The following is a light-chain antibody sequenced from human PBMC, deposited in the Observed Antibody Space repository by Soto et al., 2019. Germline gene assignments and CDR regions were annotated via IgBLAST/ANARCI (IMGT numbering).Light chain of an antibody. CDR1: QSVSTS. J-gene: IGKJ1*01. CDR2: QAS. V-gene: IGKV1-5*03. CDR3: QQYNSYRT. Sequence: DIQMTQPPSTLSASVGDRLTITCRASQSVSTSLAWYQQKPGIAPKLLIYQASSLENGVPSRFSGSGSGTEFTLTISSLQPDDFATYYCQQYNSYRTFGQGTNVDI.